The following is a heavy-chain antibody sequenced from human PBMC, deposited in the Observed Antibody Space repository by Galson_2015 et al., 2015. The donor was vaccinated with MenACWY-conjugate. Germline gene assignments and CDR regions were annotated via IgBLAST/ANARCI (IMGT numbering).Heavy chain of an antibody. Sequence: SLRLSCAASGFIFGDYAMSWFRQAPGKGLEWVGFIRSKAYGGTIEYAASVKGRFTISRDDSKSIAYLKMNSLKTEDTAVYYCTRVIGLRYFEWLSYSYIDAFDIWGQGTMVTVSS. CDR2: IRSKAYGGTI. V-gene: IGHV3-49*03. CDR3: TRVIGLRYFEWLSYSYIDAFDI. D-gene: IGHD3-9*01. J-gene: IGHJ3*02. CDR1: GFIFGDYA.